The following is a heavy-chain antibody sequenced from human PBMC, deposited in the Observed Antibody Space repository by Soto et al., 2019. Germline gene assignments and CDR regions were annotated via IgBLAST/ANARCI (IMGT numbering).Heavy chain of an antibody. CDR2: IYSGEST. V-gene: IGHV3-66*01. D-gene: IGHD3-10*01. Sequence: EVQLVESGGGLVQPGGSLRLSCAASGFTVSNNYMTWVRQTPGKGLEWVSVIYSGESTYYADSVKGRFTISRDISKNTLYLQMISLKAEDTAVYYCATESPYGSGRGDYWGQETLVTVSS. CDR1: GFTVSNNY. J-gene: IGHJ4*02. CDR3: ATESPYGSGRGDY.